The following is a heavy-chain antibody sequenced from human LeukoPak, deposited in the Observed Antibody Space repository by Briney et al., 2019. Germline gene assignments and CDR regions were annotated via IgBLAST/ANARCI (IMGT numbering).Heavy chain of an antibody. CDR1: GGTFSSYA. J-gene: IGHJ5*02. Sequence: ASVKVSCKASGGTFSSYAISWVRQAPGQGLEWMGRIIPILGIANYAQKFQGRVTITADKSTSTAYMELSSLRSEDTAVYYCAIYYYDSSGYYYSWFDPWGQGTLSPSPQ. CDR2: IIPILGIA. V-gene: IGHV1-69*04. D-gene: IGHD3-22*01. CDR3: AIYYYDSSGYYYSWFDP.